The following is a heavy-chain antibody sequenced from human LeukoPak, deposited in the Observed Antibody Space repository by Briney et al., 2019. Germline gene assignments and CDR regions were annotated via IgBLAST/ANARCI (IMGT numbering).Heavy chain of an antibody. CDR3: ARASVWFGEFPGYFDY. CDR1: GFNLSNYD. V-gene: IGHV3-13*01. Sequence: GGSLRLSCAASGFNLSNYDMHWVRQATGKGLEWVSVIGTAGDTYYADSVKGRFTISREKAKNSLYLQMNSLRAGDTALYYCARASVWFGEFPGYFDYWGQGTLVTVSS. D-gene: IGHD3-10*01. CDR2: IGTAGDT. J-gene: IGHJ4*02.